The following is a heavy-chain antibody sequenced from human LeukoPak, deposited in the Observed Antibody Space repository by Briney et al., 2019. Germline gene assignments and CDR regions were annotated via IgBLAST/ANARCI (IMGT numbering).Heavy chain of an antibody. CDR2: MNPNSGNT. V-gene: IGHV1-8*03. CDR3: ARTYDFWSGYYPFDY. D-gene: IGHD3-3*01. J-gene: IGHJ4*02. Sequence: ASVKVSCKAPGYTFTSYDINWVRQATGQGLEWMGWMNPNSGNTGYAQKFQGRVTITRNTSISTAYMELSSLRSEDTAVYYCARTYDFWSGYYPFDYWGQGTLVTVSS. CDR1: GYTFTSYD.